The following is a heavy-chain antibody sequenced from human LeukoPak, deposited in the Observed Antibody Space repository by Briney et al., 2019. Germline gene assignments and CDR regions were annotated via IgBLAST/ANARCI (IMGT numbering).Heavy chain of an antibody. D-gene: IGHD5-18*01. CDR2: ISSSGTYT. Sequence: GGSLRLSCAASGFTFSDYYIIWIRQAPGKGLEWISYISSSGTYTNYAASVKGCFTISRDNAKNSLYLQMNSLRDEDTSVYYCARDGRQYWNSYGSEGIYFDYWGQGTLVTVSS. CDR3: ARDGRQYWNSYGSEGIYFDY. J-gene: IGHJ4*02. CDR1: GFTFSDYY. V-gene: IGHV3-11*06.